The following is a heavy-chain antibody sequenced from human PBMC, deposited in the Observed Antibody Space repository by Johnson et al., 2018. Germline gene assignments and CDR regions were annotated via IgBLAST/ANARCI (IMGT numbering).Heavy chain of an antibody. J-gene: IGHJ6*03. Sequence: QVQLVQSGGGVVQPGRSLRLSCAASGFTFSSYAMHWVRQAPCKGLEWVAVISYDGSNKYYADSVKGRFIISRDNSKNTLYLQMNSLRAEDTAVYYCARPHRGYCSGGSCYYYHYYYMDVWGKGTTVTVSS. CDR2: ISYDGSNK. CDR1: GFTFSSYA. V-gene: IGHV3-30-3*01. CDR3: ARPHRGYCSGGSCYYYHYYYMDV. D-gene: IGHD2-15*01.